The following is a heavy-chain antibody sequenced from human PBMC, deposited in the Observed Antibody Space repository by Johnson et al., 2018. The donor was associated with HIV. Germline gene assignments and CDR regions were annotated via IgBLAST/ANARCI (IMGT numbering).Heavy chain of an antibody. V-gene: IGHV3-30-3*01. Sequence: QVQLVESGGGVVQPGRSLRLSCAASGFTFSSYAMHWVRQAPGKGLEWVAVISNDGNSKYYTESLKGRITISRDNSMNTLYLKMNSLRPEDTAVYYCASLGYTSGWIVSDDGFDVWGQGTLVTVSS. J-gene: IGHJ3*01. D-gene: IGHD6-19*01. CDR2: ISNDGNSK. CDR3: ASLGYTSGWIVSDDGFDV. CDR1: GFTFSSYA.